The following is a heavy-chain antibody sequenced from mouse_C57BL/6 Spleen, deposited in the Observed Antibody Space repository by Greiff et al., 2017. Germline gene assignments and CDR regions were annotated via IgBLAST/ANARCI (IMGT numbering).Heavy chain of an antibody. CDR3: ARWNTTAFDY. CDR1: GYTFTSYW. CDR2: IDPSDSYT. V-gene: IGHV1-59*01. D-gene: IGHD1-2*01. J-gene: IGHJ2*01. Sequence: QVQLQQPGAELVRPGTSVKLSCKASGYTFTSYWMHWVKQRPGQGLEWIGVIDPSDSYTNYNQKFKGKATLTVDTSSSTAYMQLSSLTSEDSAVYYCARWNTTAFDYWGQGTTLTVSS.